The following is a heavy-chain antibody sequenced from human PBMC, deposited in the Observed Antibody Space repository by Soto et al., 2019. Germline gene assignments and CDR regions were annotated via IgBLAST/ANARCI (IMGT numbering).Heavy chain of an antibody. D-gene: IGHD3-3*01. Sequence: ASVKVSCKASGYTFTGYYMHWVRQAPGQGLEWMGWINPNSGGTNYAQKFQGRVTMTRDTSISTAYMELSRLRSDDTAVYYCARDNYDFWSGYRQTYGMDVWGQGTTVTVSS. CDR3: ARDNYDFWSGYRQTYGMDV. CDR1: GYTFTGYY. J-gene: IGHJ6*02. V-gene: IGHV1-2*02. CDR2: INPNSGGT.